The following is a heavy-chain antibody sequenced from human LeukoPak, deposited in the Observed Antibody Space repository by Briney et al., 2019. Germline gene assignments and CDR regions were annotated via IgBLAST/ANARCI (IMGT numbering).Heavy chain of an antibody. J-gene: IGHJ5*02. Sequence: PSETLSLTCTVSGGSISSNMYYWGWIRQPPGQGLEWIGSIYYSGDNFYNPSLKSRVTMCVDTSKNHFSLKLISVTAADTAVYYCARRFHYYDNSVYLNWIDPWGQGILVTVSS. CDR3: ARRFHYYDNSVYLNWIDP. D-gene: IGHD3-22*01. V-gene: IGHV4-39*02. CDR1: GGSISSNMYY. CDR2: IYYSGDN.